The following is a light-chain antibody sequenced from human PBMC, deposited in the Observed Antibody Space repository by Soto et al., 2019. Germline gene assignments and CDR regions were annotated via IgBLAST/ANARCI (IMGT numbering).Light chain of an antibody. CDR1: SSDVGNYDL. V-gene: IGLV2-14*02. Sequence: QSALTQPASVSGSPGQSVTISCTGTSSDVGNYDLVSWYQQHPGKAPQLLIYEVSTRPSGISNRFSGSKSGNTASLTISGLQLEDEAVYYCSSYTTGRSLPWVFGTGTKVTVL. CDR2: EVS. J-gene: IGLJ1*01. CDR3: SSYTTGRSLPWV.